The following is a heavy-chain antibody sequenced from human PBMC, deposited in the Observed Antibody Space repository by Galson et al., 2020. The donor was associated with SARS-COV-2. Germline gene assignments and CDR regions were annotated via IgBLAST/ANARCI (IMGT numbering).Heavy chain of an antibody. CDR3: ARSKALVVPAALDY. CDR1: GYTFTGYY. V-gene: IGHV1-2*02. Sequence: ASVKVSCKASGYTFTGYYMHWVRQAPGQGLEWMGWINPNSGGTNYAQKFQGRVTMTRDTSISTAYMELSRLRSDDTAVYYCARSKALVVPAALDYWGQGTLVTVSS. J-gene: IGHJ4*02. D-gene: IGHD2-2*01. CDR2: INPNSGGT.